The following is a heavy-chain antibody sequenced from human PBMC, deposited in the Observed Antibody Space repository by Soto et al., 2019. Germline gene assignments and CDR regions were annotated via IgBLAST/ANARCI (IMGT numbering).Heavy chain of an antibody. CDR3: ARSSSWARGSYYGMDV. D-gene: IGHD6-13*01. CDR2: IYYSGST. J-gene: IGHJ6*02. CDR1: GGSISSYY. Sequence: QVQLQESGPGLVKPSETLSLTCTVSGGSISSYYWSWIRQPPGKGLEWIGYIYYSGSTNYNPSLKSRVTISVDTSKNQFSLKLSSVTAADTAVYYCARSSSWARGSYYGMDVCGQGTTVTVSS. V-gene: IGHV4-59*01.